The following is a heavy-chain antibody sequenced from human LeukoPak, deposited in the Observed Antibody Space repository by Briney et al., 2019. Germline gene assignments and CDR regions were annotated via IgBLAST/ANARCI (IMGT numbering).Heavy chain of an antibody. Sequence: PGGSLRLSCAASGFTLSGFGMHWVRQAPGKGLEWVAVIWYDGNNKYYADSVKGRFTISRDNSKNTLYLQMNSLRAEDTAVYYCARAFTSTGYYYVEYWGQGTLVTVSS. D-gene: IGHD3-22*01. CDR2: IWYDGNNK. V-gene: IGHV3-33*01. J-gene: IGHJ4*02. CDR3: ARAFTSTGYYYVEY. CDR1: GFTLSGFG.